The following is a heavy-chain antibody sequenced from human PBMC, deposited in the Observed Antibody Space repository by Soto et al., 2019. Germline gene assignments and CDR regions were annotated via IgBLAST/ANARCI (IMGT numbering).Heavy chain of an antibody. CDR3: ARVDTYYDFWSGYSFDY. D-gene: IGHD3-3*01. Sequence: EVQLVESGGGLVQPGGSLRLSCAASGFTFSSYWMHWVRQAPGKGLVWVSRINSDGSSTSYADSVKGRFTISRDNAKNTLYLQMNSLRAEGTAVYYCARVDTYYDFWSGYSFDYWGQGTLVTVSS. CDR2: INSDGSST. J-gene: IGHJ4*02. V-gene: IGHV3-74*01. CDR1: GFTFSSYW.